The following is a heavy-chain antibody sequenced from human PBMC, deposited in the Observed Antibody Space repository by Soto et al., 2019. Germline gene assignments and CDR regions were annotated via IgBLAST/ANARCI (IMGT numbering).Heavy chain of an antibody. CDR3: AKTTILLPAATNRGAPYNYYALDV. CDR2: IKQDGSEK. J-gene: IGHJ6*04. Sequence: GGSLRLSCTASGFSLSIYWMSWVRQAPGKGLEWVANIKQDGSEKKYVDSVKGRFTISRDNARNSLYLQMNSLGAEDTAIYYCAKTTILLPAATNRGAPYNYYALDVWGKGPTVTVSS. V-gene: IGHV3-7*03. CDR1: GFSLSIYW. D-gene: IGHD2-21*02.